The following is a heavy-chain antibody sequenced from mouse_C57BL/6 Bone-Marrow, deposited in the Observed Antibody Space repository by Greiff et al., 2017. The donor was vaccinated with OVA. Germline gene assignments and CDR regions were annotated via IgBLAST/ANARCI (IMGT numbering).Heavy chain of an antibody. D-gene: IGHD2-5*01. CDR2: INPNNGGT. V-gene: IGHV1-22*01. CDR1: GYTFTDYN. J-gene: IGHJ3*01. Sequence: EVQLQQSGPELVKPGASVKMSCKASGYTFTDYNMHWVKQSHGKSLEWIGYINPNNGGTSYNQKFKGKATLTVKKSSSTAYMELRSLTSEDSAVYYCARRAYYSNYAWFAYWGQGTLVTVSA. CDR3: ARRAYYSNYAWFAY.